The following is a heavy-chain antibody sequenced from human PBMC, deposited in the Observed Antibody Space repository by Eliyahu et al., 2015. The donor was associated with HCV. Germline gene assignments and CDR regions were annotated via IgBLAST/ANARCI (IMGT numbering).Heavy chain of an antibody. D-gene: IGHD1-14*01. CDR3: ARDRLPEVYRGLDC. CDR2: INQDGSEK. V-gene: IGHV3-7*01. Sequence: EVQLVESGGGLVQPGGSLRLSCAASGFRFDISWMSWVRQAPGKGLEWVANINQDGSEKYYVDSVKGRFTISRDNAKNSLYLQMNSLRAEDTAVYYCARDRLPEVYRGLDCWGQGTLITVSS. J-gene: IGHJ4*02. CDR1: GFRFDISW.